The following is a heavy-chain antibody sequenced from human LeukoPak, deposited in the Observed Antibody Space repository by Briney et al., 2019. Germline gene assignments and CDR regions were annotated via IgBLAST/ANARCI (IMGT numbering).Heavy chain of an antibody. D-gene: IGHD5-18*01. J-gene: IGHJ4*02. CDR1: GFTFSSYW. CDR3: ARHLSGVTGYTYGRGIDY. V-gene: IGHV3-7*01. CDR2: IKKDGSEK. Sequence: GGSLRLSCAASGFTFSSYWMTWVRQAPEKGLEWVANIKKDGSEKYYVDSVKGRFTISRDNAKTSLYLQMISLRAEDTAVYYCARHLSGVTGYTYGRGIDYWGQGTLVTVSS.